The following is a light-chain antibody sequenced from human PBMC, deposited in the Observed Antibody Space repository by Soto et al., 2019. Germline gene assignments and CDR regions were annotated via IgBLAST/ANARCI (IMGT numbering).Light chain of an antibody. CDR2: DVT. J-gene: IGLJ2*01. V-gene: IGLV2-14*03. CDR1: SSDIGDYNY. CDR3: SSYTASSTLDVL. Sequence: QSALTQPASVSGSPGQSITISCTGTSSDIGDYNYVSWYQHHPGKAPKLIISDVTNRPSGVSNRFSGSKSGNTASLTISGLQAEDEADYYCSSYTASSTLDVLFDGGNKLTVL.